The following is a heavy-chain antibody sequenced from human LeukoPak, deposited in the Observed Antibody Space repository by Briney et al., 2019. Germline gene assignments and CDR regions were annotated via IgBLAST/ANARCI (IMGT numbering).Heavy chain of an antibody. D-gene: IGHD6-13*01. CDR1: GFTFSSYA. CDR2: ISYDGSNK. J-gene: IGHJ3*02. Sequence: GRSLRLSCAASGFTFSSYAMHWVRQAPVKGLEWVAVISYDGSNKYYADSVKGRFTISRDNSKNTLYLQMNSLRAEDTAVYYCARPLGSYSRSWYDAFDIWGQGTMVTVSS. V-gene: IGHV3-30*04. CDR3: ARPLGSYSRSWYDAFDI.